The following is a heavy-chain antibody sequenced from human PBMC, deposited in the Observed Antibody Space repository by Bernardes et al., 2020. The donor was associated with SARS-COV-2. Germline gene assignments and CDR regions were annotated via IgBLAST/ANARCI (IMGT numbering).Heavy chain of an antibody. V-gene: IGHV3-23*01. J-gene: IGHJ4*02. D-gene: IGHD3-9*01. Sequence: GGSLRLSCVASGFTFSDYGMNWFRQAPGKGLEWVSAISGSGGSTYYADSVKGRFTISRDNSKNTLYLQMNSLRAEDTAVYYCAKDLWYDILTGYSDDWGQGTLVTVSS. CDR1: GFTFSDYG. CDR2: ISGSGGST. CDR3: AKDLWYDILTGYSDD.